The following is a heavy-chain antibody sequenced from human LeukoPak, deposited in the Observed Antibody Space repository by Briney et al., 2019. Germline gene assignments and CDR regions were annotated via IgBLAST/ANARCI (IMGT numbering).Heavy chain of an antibody. J-gene: IGHJ3*02. V-gene: IGHV1-69*05. Sequence: SVKVSCKASGGTFSSYAISWVRQAPGQGLEWMGGIIPIFGTANYAQKFQGRVTITTDESTSTAYMELSSLRSEDTAVYYCATAAMVKGHDAFGIWGQGTMVTVSS. CDR1: GGTFSSYA. D-gene: IGHD5-18*01. CDR3: ATAAMVKGHDAFGI. CDR2: IIPIFGTA.